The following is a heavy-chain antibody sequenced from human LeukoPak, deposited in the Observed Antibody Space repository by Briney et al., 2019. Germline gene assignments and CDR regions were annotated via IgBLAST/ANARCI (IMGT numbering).Heavy chain of an antibody. J-gene: IGHJ4*02. Sequence: ASVKVSCEASGYRFTDYFMHWVRQAPGQGLEWMGWISAYNGNTNYAQKLQGRVTMTTDTSTSTAYMELRSLRSDDTAVYYCARDWISGSYPDYWGQGTLVTVSS. CDR3: ARDWISGSYPDY. V-gene: IGHV1-18*04. CDR2: ISAYNGNT. D-gene: IGHD1-26*01. CDR1: GYRFTDYF.